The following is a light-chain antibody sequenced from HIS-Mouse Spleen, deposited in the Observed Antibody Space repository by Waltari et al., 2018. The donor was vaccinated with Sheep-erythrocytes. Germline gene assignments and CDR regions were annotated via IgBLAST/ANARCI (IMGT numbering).Light chain of an antibody. Sequence: QSVLTQPPSASGTPGQRVTISCSGSSSNIGSNTVNWYQQLPGTAPKLLIYSNNQRPSGVPDRCSGSKSGTSASLAISGLQSEDEADYYCCSYAGSYTFVFGGGTKLTVL. CDR1: SSNIGSNT. CDR3: CSYAGSYTFV. CDR2: SNN. J-gene: IGLJ3*02. V-gene: IGLV1-44*01.